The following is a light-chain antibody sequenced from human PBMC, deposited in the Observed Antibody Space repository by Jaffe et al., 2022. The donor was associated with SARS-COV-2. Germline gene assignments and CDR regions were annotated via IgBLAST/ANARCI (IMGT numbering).Light chain of an antibody. Sequence: IQMTQSPSSLYASVGDTVTIACRASQGISNHLAWFRQKPGQAPESLPFTASNVQGKFSASGSGTEFTLTITSLQPADFATYYCQQFNSYPRTFGQGTRVQIK. V-gene: IGKV1-16*02. CDR3: QQFNSYPRT. CDR1: QGISNH. J-gene: IGKJ1*01. CDR2: TAS.